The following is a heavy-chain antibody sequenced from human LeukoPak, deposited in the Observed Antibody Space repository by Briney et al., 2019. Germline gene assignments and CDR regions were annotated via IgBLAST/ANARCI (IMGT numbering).Heavy chain of an antibody. J-gene: IGHJ3*02. D-gene: IGHD3-22*01. Sequence: PGGSLRLSCAASGFTFSSYSMNWVRQAPGKGLEWVSYISSSSSTIYYADSVKGRFTISRDNAKNSLYLQMNSLRAEDTAVYYCARDRRYYDSSAPSHAFDIWGQGTMVTVSS. V-gene: IGHV3-48*01. CDR3: ARDRRYYDSSAPSHAFDI. CDR1: GFTFSSYS. CDR2: ISSSSSTI.